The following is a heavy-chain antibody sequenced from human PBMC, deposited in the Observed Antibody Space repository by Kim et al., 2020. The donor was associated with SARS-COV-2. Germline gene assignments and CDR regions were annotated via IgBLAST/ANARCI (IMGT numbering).Heavy chain of an antibody. Sequence: GGSLRLSCAASGFTFSSYAMSWVRQAPGKGLEWVSAISGSGGSTYYADSVKGRFTISRDNSKNTLYLQMNSLRAEDTAVYYCAKNGLRFLEWFRSRFYFDYWGQGTLVTVSS. V-gene: IGHV3-23*01. CDR3: AKNGLRFLEWFRSRFYFDY. CDR2: ISGSGGST. D-gene: IGHD3-3*01. J-gene: IGHJ4*02. CDR1: GFTFSSYA.